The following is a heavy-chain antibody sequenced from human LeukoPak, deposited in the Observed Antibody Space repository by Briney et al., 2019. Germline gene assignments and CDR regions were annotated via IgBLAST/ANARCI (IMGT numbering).Heavy chain of an antibody. CDR1: GYTFTSYA. J-gene: IGHJ6*02. Sequence: ASVKVSCKASGYTFTSYAMHWVRQAPGQRLEWMGWINAGNGNTKYSQKFQGRVTITRDTSASTAYMELSSLRSEDTAVYYCARDWEQPYKTYYYYGMDVWGQGTTVTVSS. D-gene: IGHD1-26*01. CDR2: INAGNGNT. CDR3: ARDWEQPYKTYYYYGMDV. V-gene: IGHV1-3*01.